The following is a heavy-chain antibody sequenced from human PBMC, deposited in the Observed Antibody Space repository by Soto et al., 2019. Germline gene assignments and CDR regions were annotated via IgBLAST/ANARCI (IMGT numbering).Heavy chain of an antibody. CDR1: GGTFHSYT. CDR3: ARVSPNRLRVFDS. Sequence: SVKVSCKASGGTFHSYTTSWVRQAPGQGLEWMGGIIPMLGSANYAQKFQGRVSITADEATTTAFMELSRLTSEDSAVYYCARVSPNRLRVFDSWGQGTMVTVSS. J-gene: IGHJ4*02. V-gene: IGHV1-69*13. CDR2: IIPMLGSA.